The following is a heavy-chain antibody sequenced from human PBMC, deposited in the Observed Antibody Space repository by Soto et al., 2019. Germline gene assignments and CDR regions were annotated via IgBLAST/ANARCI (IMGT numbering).Heavy chain of an antibody. CDR3: AREYSNSPEAFDY. D-gene: IGHD6-6*01. Sequence: SETLSLTCTVSGGSVNSDFYYWSWIRQPPGKGLEWIGYIYYTGSTNYNPSLKSRVTISLDTSRNQLSLKLSSVTAADTAVFYCAREYSNSPEAFDYWGQGALVTVSS. CDR1: GGSVNSDFYY. J-gene: IGHJ4*02. V-gene: IGHV4-61*01. CDR2: IYYTGST.